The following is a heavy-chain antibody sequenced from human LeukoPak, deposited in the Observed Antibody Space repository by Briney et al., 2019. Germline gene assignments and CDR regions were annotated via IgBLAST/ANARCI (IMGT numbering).Heavy chain of an antibody. CDR2: INSDGSST. CDR3: ARVDYYYGSGSYYPLGYFDY. CDR1: GFTFSSYW. Sequence: GGSLRLSCAASGFTFSSYWMHWVRQAPGKGLVWVSRINSDGSSTSYADSVKGRFTISRDNAKHTLYLQMNSLRAEDTAVYYCARVDYYYGSGSYYPLGYFDYWGQGTLVTVSS. D-gene: IGHD3-10*01. V-gene: IGHV3-74*01. J-gene: IGHJ4*02.